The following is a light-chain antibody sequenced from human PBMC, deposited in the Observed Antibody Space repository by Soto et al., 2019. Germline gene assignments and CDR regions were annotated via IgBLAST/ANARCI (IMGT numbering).Light chain of an antibody. J-gene: IGKJ3*01. V-gene: IGKV3-15*01. CDR1: QSISSD. CDR3: QQRSNWPFT. CDR2: GVS. Sequence: EVVMTQSPATLSVSPGESATLSCRASQSISSDKLAWYQQKPGQAPRLLLFGVSNRATGIPARFSGSGSGTDFSLTISSLQSEDFAVYYCQQRSNWPFTFGPGTKVDNK.